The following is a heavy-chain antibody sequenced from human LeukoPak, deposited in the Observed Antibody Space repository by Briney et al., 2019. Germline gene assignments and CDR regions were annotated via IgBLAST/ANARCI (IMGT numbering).Heavy chain of an antibody. D-gene: IGHD2-2*02. J-gene: IGHJ6*02. CDR1: GYTFTSYG. Sequence: GASVKVSCKASGYTFTSYGISWVRQAPGQGLEWMGWISAYNGNTNYAQKLQGRVTMTTDTSTSTAYTELRSLRSDDTAVYYCAREIRYCSSTSCYTQRYYYYGMDVWGQGTTVTVSS. CDR2: ISAYNGNT. CDR3: AREIRYCSSTSCYTQRYYYYGMDV. V-gene: IGHV1-18*01.